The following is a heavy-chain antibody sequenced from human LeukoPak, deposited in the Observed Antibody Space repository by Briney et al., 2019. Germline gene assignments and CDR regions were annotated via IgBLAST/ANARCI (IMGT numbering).Heavy chain of an antibody. Sequence: PSETLSLTCTVSGGSISSYYSSWIRQPPGKGLEWIRYIYYSGSTNYNPSLKSRVTISVDTSKNQFTLKLSSVTAADTAVYYCARAQVVCGGDCYSDAFDIWGQGTMVTVSS. CDR3: ARAQVVCGGDCYSDAFDI. J-gene: IGHJ3*02. V-gene: IGHV4-59*01. CDR1: GGSISSYY. D-gene: IGHD2-21*02. CDR2: IYYSGST.